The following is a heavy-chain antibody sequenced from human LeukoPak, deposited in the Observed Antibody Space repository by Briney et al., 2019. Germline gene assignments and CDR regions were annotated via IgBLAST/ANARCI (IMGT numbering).Heavy chain of an antibody. CDR1: GGSFSGYY. D-gene: IGHD3-10*01. J-gene: IGHJ4*02. CDR3: ARQPTGSPYPFDY. V-gene: IGHV4-34*01. Sequence: SETLSLTCAVYGGSFSGYYWSWIRQPPGKGLEWIGEINHSGSTNYNPSLKSRVTISVGTSKNQFSLKLSSVTAADTAVYYCARQPTGSPYPFDYWGQGTLVTVSS. CDR2: INHSGST.